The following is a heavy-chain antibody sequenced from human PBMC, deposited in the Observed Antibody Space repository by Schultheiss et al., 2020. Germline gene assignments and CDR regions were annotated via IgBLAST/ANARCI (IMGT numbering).Heavy chain of an antibody. CDR3: ARGILYYYYMDV. V-gene: IGHV3-11*01. J-gene: IGHJ6*03. D-gene: IGHD2/OR15-2a*01. CDR1: GFTFSNAW. Sequence: GGSLRLSCATSGFTFSNAWMSWVRQVPGKGLEWVSYISSSGSTIYYADSVKGRFTISRDNSKNTLYLQMNSLKTEDTAVYYCARGILYYYYMDVWGKGTTVNV. CDR2: ISSSGSTI.